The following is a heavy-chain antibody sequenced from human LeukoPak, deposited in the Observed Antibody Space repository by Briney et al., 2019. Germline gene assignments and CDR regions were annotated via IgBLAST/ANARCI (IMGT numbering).Heavy chain of an antibody. J-gene: IGHJ5*02. D-gene: IGHD2-2*02. CDR2: MNPNSGNT. CDR3: ARRRIPAHRTNWFDP. V-gene: IGHV1-8*01. Sequence: ASVKVSCKASGYTFTSYDINWVRQATGQGLEWMGWMNPNSGNTGYAQKFQGRVTMTRNTSISTAYMELSSLRSEDTAVYYCARRRIPAHRTNWFDPWGQGTLVTVSS. CDR1: GYTFTSYD.